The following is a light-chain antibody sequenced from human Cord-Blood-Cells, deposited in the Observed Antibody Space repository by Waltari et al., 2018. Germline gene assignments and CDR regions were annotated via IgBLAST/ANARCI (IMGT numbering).Light chain of an antibody. CDR2: EGS. J-gene: IGLJ2*01. Sequence: QSALTQPASVSGSPGQSITISCTGTSSDVGRYNLVSWYQQHPGKAPKLMIYEGSKRPAGVPNRFAGSKAGNTASLTISGLQAEDEADYYCCSYAGSSTVVFGGVTKLTVL. CDR3: CSYAGSSTVV. V-gene: IGLV2-23*01. CDR1: SSDVGRYNL.